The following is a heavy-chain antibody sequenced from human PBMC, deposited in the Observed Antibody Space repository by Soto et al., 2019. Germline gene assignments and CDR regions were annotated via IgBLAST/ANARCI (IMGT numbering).Heavy chain of an antibody. CDR3: VRGILRPNHYMDV. V-gene: IGHV4-31*03. CDR1: GDSISRGGYF. J-gene: IGHJ6*03. CDR2: IYDSGSA. Sequence: QVELQESGPGLVKRSQTLSLTCIVSGDSISRGGYFWTWIRQHPGKGLEWIGYIYDSGSAFYNPSLKSRVTMLVDTSKNQFSLNLRSVTAADTDVFYCVRGILRPNHYMDVWGKGTAVAVSS. D-gene: IGHD1-26*01.